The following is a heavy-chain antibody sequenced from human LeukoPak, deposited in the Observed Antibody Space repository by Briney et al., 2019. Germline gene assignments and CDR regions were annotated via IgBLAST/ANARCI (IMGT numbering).Heavy chain of an antibody. V-gene: IGHV4-34*01. Sequence: SETLSLTCAVYGGSFSGCYWSWIRQPPGKGLEWIGEINHSGSTNYNPSLKSRVTISVDTSKNQFSLKLSSVTAADTAVYYCARRRSYYYGSGSYQYYFDYWGQGTLVTVSS. D-gene: IGHD3-10*01. J-gene: IGHJ4*02. CDR1: GGSFSGCY. CDR2: INHSGST. CDR3: ARRRSYYYGSGSYQYYFDY.